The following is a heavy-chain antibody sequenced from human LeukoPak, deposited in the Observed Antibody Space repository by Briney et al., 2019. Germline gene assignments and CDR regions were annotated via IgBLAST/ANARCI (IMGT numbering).Heavy chain of an antibody. CDR1: GFTLSSSW. CDR3: TRSRRDGNDY. D-gene: IGHD5-24*01. Sequence: GGSLRLSCAASGFTLSSSWMSWVRQAPGKGLEWVANINEDGSAKYYVDSVKGRFTISRDNAKRSLDLQGNSLRAEDTAVYYCTRSRRDGNDYWGQGTLVTVSS. V-gene: IGHV3-7*01. J-gene: IGHJ4*02. CDR2: INEDGSAK.